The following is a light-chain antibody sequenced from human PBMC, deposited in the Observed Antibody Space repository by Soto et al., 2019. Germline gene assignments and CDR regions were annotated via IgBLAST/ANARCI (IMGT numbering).Light chain of an antibody. V-gene: IGKV3-11*01. CDR2: DAS. CDR1: QSVSSY. J-gene: IGKJ4*01. Sequence: EIVLTQSPATLSLSPGERATLSCRASQSVSSYLAGYQQKPGQAPRLLIYDASNRATGIPARFSGSGSVTDFTLTISSLEPEDVAVYYCQPRSNWPPVTFGGGTKVEIK. CDR3: QPRSNWPPVT.